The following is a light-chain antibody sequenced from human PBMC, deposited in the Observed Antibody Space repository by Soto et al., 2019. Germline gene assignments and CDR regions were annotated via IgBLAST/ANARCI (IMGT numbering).Light chain of an antibody. V-gene: IGKV3-20*01. CDR1: QSVSSSY. CDR3: QQYGRSPPWT. J-gene: IGKJ1*01. CDR2: GAS. Sequence: EIVLTQAPGTLSLSPVEXAXXXXXASQSVSSSYLAWYQQKPGQAPRLLIYGASSRATGIPDRFSGSGSGTDFTLTISRLEPEDFAVYYCQQYGRSPPWTFGQGTKVDI.